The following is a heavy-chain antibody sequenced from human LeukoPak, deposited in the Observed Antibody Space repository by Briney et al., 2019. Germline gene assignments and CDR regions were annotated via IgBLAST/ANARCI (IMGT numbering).Heavy chain of an antibody. D-gene: IGHD1-26*01. CDR3: AHGGGSYGDV. V-gene: IGHV1-2*06. CDR1: GYTSTGYY. Sequence: GASVKVSCKVSGYTSTGYYMHWVRQAPGQGLEWMGRNDPNGGGTHYAQKFQGRVTMARATSISTSYMELTELRSVDTAGYYCAHGGGSYGDVWGQGTMVTVSS. CDR2: NDPNGGGT. J-gene: IGHJ3*01.